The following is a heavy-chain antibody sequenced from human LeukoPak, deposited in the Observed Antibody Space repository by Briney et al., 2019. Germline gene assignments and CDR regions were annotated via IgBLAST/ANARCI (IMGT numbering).Heavy chain of an antibody. J-gene: IGHJ4*02. Sequence: PSETLSLTCGVYSESFSGYFWTYIRQPPGGGLEWIGDINHRGSTNYNPSLKSRLTISVDTSKNQFSLRLTSVTAADTAVYYCARGSIYYGDSSAYFDYWGQGSLVTVSS. CDR1: SESFSGYF. D-gene: IGHD3-22*01. CDR2: INHRGST. V-gene: IGHV4-34*01. CDR3: ARGSIYYGDSSAYFDY.